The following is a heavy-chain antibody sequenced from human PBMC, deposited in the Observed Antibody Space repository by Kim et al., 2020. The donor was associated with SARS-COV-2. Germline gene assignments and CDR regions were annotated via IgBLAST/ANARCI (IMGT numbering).Heavy chain of an antibody. V-gene: IGHV4-31*02. CDR3: ARARITMIVVVTYFDY. J-gene: IGHJ4*02. D-gene: IGHD3-22*01. Sequence: PSLKSRVTISVDTSKNQFSLKRSSVTAADTAVYYCARARITMIVVVTYFDYWGQGTLVTVSS.